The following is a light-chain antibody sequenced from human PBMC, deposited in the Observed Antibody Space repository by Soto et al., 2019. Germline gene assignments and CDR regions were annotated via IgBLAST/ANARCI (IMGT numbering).Light chain of an antibody. CDR3: QVWDSSSDRYV. V-gene: IGLV3-21*04. J-gene: IGLJ1*01. CDR1: NIGSKS. CDR2: YDS. Sequence: SYELTQPPSVSVAPGKTARITCGGNNIGSKSVHGYQQKQGQAPVLVIYYDSVRPSGNPERFSGSNSGNTATLTISRVEAGDEADYYCQVWDSSSDRYVFGNGTKVTVL.